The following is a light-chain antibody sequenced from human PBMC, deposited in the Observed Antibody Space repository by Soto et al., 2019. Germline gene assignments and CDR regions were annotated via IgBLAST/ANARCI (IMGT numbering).Light chain of an antibody. CDR2: STN. V-gene: IGLV8-61*01. J-gene: IGLJ3*02. CDR3: VLYMGSGIWV. CDR1: SGSVSTSYY. Sequence: QAVVTQEPSFSVSPGRTVTLTCGLSSGSVSTSYYPSWYHQTPGQAPRTLIYSTNTRSSGVPDRFSGSILGNKAALTITGAQADDESDYYCVLYMGSGIWVFGGGTKVTVL.